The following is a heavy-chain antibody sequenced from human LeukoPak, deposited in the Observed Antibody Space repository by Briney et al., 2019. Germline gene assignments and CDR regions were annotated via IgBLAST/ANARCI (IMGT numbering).Heavy chain of an antibody. CDR1: GYTFTSYG. J-gene: IGHJ4*02. V-gene: IGHV1-18*01. D-gene: IGHD1-7*01. CDR2: ISAYNGNT. Sequence: ASVKVSCKASGYTFTSYGISWVRQAPGQGLEWMGWISAYNGNTNYAQKLQGRVTMTTDTSTSTAYMELRSLRSDDTAVYYCARGSQPYNWNYDGAGYWGQGTLVTVSS. CDR3: ARGSQPYNWNYDGAGY.